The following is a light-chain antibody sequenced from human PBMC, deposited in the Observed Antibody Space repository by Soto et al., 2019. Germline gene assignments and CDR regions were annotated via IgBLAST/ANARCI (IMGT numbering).Light chain of an antibody. CDR2: GAS. J-gene: IGKJ1*01. Sequence: EILLTQSPGTLSLSPGERATLSCRASQSVDNNFLAWYQQKRGQAPRLLFYGASSRATGIPDMFSGSGSGTDFTLTISRLEPEDFAVYYCQQYDGSPRTFGQGTKVEIK. CDR1: QSVDNNF. V-gene: IGKV3-20*01. CDR3: QQYDGSPRT.